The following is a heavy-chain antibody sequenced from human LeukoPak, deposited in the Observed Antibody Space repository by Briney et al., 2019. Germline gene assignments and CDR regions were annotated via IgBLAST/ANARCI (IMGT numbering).Heavy chain of an antibody. CDR2: ISSSGSTI. Sequence: GGSLRLACAASGFTFSDYYMSWIRQAPGKGLEWVSYISSSGSTIYYADSVKGRFTISRDNAKNSLYLQMNSLRAEDTAVYYCARVGRAGYCSGGSCYSRFDPWGQGTLVTVSS. CDR1: GFTFSDYY. J-gene: IGHJ5*02. D-gene: IGHD2-15*01. CDR3: ARVGRAGYCSGGSCYSRFDP. V-gene: IGHV3-11*04.